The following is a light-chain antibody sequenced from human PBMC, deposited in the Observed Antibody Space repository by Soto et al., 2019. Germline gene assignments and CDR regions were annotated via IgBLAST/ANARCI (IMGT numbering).Light chain of an antibody. CDR2: DVT. Sequence: QSALTQPRSVSASPGHSVTVSCTGTSSDVGGYSYVSWYQQHPGKAPKLIISDVTKRPSGVPDRFSGSKFGNTASLTISGLQAEDEADYYCCSYAGAFTYVFGSGTQLTVL. CDR3: CSYAGAFTYV. CDR1: SSDVGGYSY. V-gene: IGLV2-11*01. J-gene: IGLJ1*01.